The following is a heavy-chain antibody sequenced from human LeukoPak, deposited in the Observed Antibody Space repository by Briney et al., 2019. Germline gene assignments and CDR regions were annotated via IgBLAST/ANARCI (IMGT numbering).Heavy chain of an antibody. J-gene: IGHJ4*02. CDR2: ISSSSSSI. CDR3: TKESVTYLDY. V-gene: IGHV3-48*02. D-gene: IGHD2-21*02. CDR1: GFIFNYYS. Sequence: GGSLRLSCAASGFIFNYYSMSWVRQAPGKGLEWVSYISSSSSSIYYADSVKGRFTISRDNAKNSLYLQMNSLRDEDTAVYYCTKESVTYLDYWGQGTLVTVSS.